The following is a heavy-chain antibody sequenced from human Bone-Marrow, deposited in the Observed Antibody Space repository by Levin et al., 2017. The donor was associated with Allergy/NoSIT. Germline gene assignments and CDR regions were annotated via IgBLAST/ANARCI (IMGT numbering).Heavy chain of an antibody. CDR2: VWYDGSNK. D-gene: IGHD2-15*01. V-gene: IGHV3-33*01. CDR1: GFIFSDFG. J-gene: IGHJ3*01. Sequence: SCAGSGFIFSDFGMHWVRQSPGKGLEWVAVVWYDGSNKYYIESVRGRFTISRDNSKNTVYLQMNSLTAEDTAVYYCVRERQGYCRDTTDGCNRAFDFWGQGTMVTVSS. CDR3: VRERQGYCRDTTDGCNRAFDF.